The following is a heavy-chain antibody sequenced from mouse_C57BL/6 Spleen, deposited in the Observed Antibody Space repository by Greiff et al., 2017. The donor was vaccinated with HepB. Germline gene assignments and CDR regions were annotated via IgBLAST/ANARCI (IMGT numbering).Heavy chain of an antibody. CDR3: AREADGYWFAY. Sequence: EVQLQQSGPGMVKPSQSLSLTCTVTGYSITSGYDWHWIRHFPGNKLEWMGYISYSGSTNYNPSLKSRISITHDTSKNHFFLKLNSVTTEDTATYYCAREADGYWFAYWGQGTLVTVSA. J-gene: IGHJ3*01. V-gene: IGHV3-1*01. CDR1: GYSITSGYD. D-gene: IGHD2-3*01. CDR2: ISYSGST.